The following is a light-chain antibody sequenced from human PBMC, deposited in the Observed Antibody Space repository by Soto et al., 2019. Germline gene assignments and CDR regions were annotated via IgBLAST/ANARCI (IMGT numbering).Light chain of an antibody. CDR3: LLDFRYFWA. CDR2: GAS. Sequence: EIVFTQSPGTLSLSPGERATLSCRASQSVSSNFLAWYQEKPGQAPRLLIYGASSRATGIPDRFSGSGSGTDFTLTISRLEPEDFATYYCLLDFRYFWAFGQGTKVEIK. V-gene: IGKV3-20*01. J-gene: IGKJ1*01. CDR1: QSVSSNF.